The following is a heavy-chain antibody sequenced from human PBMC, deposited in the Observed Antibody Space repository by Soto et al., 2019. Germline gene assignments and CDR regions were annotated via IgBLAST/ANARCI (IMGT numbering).Heavy chain of an antibody. CDR1: GYTFTSFV. CDR3: ARAEFGVVPASSYIYN. Sequence: QVQLVQSGAEVKKPGASVKVSCKASGYTFTSFVISWVRQAPGQGLEWMGWISASNGDTNYAQKLRGRVTMTTDTSTNTASMTLRSLRPDATAVYCCARAEFGVVPASSYIYNWCQGTRVSVS. J-gene: IGHJ4*02. V-gene: IGHV1-18*01. CDR2: ISASNGDT. D-gene: IGHD2-21*01.